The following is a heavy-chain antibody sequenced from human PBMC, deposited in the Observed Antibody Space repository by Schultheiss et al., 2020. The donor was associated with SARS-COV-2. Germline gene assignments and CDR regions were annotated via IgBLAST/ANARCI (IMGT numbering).Heavy chain of an antibody. D-gene: IGHD6-13*01. Sequence: SETLSLTCTVSGGSISSYYWSWIRQPPGKGLEWIGYIYYSGSTNYNPSLKSRVTISVDTSKNQFSLKLSSVTAADTAVYYCAREAGIEAAGGEFDYWGQGTLVTVSS. CDR3: AREAGIEAAGGEFDY. J-gene: IGHJ4*02. V-gene: IGHV4-59*01. CDR1: GGSISSYY. CDR2: IYYSGST.